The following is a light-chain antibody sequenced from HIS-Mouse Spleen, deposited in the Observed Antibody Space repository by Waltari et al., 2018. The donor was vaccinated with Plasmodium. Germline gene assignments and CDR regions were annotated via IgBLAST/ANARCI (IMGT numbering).Light chain of an antibody. V-gene: IGKV3-11*01. Sequence: EIVLTQSPATLSLSPGERATLSCRASQSGSRYLAWYQQKPGQAPRLLIYAASTRATGIPARFSGSGSGTDVTLTISSLEPEDFAVYYCQQRSNWPRVLTFGGGTKEEIK. CDR2: AAS. CDR1: QSGSRY. CDR3: QQRSNWPRVLT. J-gene: IGKJ4*01.